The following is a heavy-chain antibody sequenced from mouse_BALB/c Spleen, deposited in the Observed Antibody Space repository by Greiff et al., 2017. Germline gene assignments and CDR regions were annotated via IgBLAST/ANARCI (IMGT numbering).Heavy chain of an antibody. CDR2: IWAGGST. Sequence: VHLVESGPGLVAPSQSLSITCTVSGFSLTSYGVHLVRQPPGKGLEWLGVIWAGGSTNYNSALMSRLSISKDNSKSQVFLKMNSLQTDDTAMYYCARVGYYDAMDYWGQGTSVTVSS. CDR3: ARVGYYDAMDY. J-gene: IGHJ4*01. CDR1: GFSLTSYG. D-gene: IGHD2-14*01. V-gene: IGHV2-9*02.